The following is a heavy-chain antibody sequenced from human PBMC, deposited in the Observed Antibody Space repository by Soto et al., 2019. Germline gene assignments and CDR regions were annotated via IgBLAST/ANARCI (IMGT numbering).Heavy chain of an antibody. J-gene: IGHJ4*02. CDR3: AMIEYSSGSDY. D-gene: IGHD6-19*01. V-gene: IGHV1-69*13. CDR1: GGTFSSYP. CDR2: IFPIFGTT. Sequence: SVKVSCKASGGTFSSYPITWVRQAPGQGLEWLGGIFPIFGTTNYAQRFEDRVTIAADELTSTAYMELSSLSAEDTAVYYCAMIEYSSGSDYWGQGTLVTVSS.